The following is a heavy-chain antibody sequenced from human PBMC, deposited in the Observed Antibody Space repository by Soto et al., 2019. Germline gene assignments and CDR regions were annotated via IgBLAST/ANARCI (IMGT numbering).Heavy chain of an antibody. V-gene: IGHV1-18*01. J-gene: IGHJ4*02. CDR3: ARDQQWLVPVPLNVDF. Sequence: QVQLVQSGAEVTKPGASVKVSCKASGYTFRDYGISWVRQAPGQGLEWMGWISAFNGNTNYTKKFQDRVTVTTDTSTNTAYMELRSLRSDDTAVYYCARDQQWLVPVPLNVDFWGPGTPVIVS. CDR2: ISAFNGNT. CDR1: GYTFRDYG. D-gene: IGHD6-19*01.